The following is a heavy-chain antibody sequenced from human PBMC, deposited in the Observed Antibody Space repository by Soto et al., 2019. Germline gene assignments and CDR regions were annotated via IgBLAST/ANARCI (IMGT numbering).Heavy chain of an antibody. Sequence: GASVKVSCKASGYTFTSYDINWVRQATGQGLEWMGWMNPNSGNTGYAQKFQGRVTMTRNTSISTAYMELSSLRSEDTAVYYCARDTHYYYGMDVWGQGTTVTVS. V-gene: IGHV1-8*01. CDR1: GYTFTSYD. CDR3: ARDTHYYYGMDV. J-gene: IGHJ6*02. CDR2: MNPNSGNT.